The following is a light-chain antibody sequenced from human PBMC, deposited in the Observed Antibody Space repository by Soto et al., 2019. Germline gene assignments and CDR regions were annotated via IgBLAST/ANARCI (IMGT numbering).Light chain of an antibody. CDR1: SSNIGTYY. J-gene: IGLJ1*01. CDR2: RNG. Sequence: QSVLTQSPSASGTPGQGVTISCSGSSSNIGTYYVDWYQQLPGTAPKLLIHRNGQRPSGVPDRFSGSKSGTSASLAISGLRSEDEADYYCATWDDRLRTYVIGAGTKVTVL. CDR3: ATWDDRLRTYV. V-gene: IGLV1-47*01.